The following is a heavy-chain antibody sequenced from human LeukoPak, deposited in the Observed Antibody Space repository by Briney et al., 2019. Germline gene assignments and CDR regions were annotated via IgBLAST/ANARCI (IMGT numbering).Heavy chain of an antibody. J-gene: IGHJ4*02. D-gene: IGHD6-19*01. V-gene: IGHV3-48*03. Sequence: GGSLRLSCAASEFTFNSYAMNWVRQAPGKGLQWVSYISSSGNTIYYADSVKGRFSISRDNAKNSLYLQMNSLRAEDTAVYYCARDHSSGWYYFDYWGQGTLVTVSS. CDR3: ARDHSSGWYYFDY. CDR2: ISSSGNTI. CDR1: EFTFNSYA.